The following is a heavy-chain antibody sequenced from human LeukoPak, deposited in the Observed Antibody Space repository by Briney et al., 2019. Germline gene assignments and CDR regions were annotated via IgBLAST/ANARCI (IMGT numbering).Heavy chain of an antibody. J-gene: IGHJ4*02. CDR3: ARAVAEVDY. Sequence: SETLSLTCAVYGGSFSGYYWSWIRQPPGKGLEWIGEINHSGSTNYNPSLKSRVTISVDTSKNQFSLKLSSVTAADTAVYYCARAVAEVDYWGPGTLVTVSS. CDR2: INHSGST. V-gene: IGHV4-34*01. CDR1: GGSFSGYY. D-gene: IGHD6-19*01.